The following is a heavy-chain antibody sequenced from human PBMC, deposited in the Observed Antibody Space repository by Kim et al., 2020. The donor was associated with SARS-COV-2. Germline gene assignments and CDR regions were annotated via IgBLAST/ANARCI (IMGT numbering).Heavy chain of an antibody. D-gene: IGHD6-19*01. CDR2: ISSSSSYT. J-gene: IGHJ4*02. V-gene: IGHV3-11*06. CDR1: GFTFSDYY. Sequence: GGSLRLSCAASGFTFSDYYMSWIRQAPGKGLEWVSYISSSSSYTNYADSVKGRFTISRDNAKNSLYLQMNSLRAEDTAVYYCARVDMQEYSSGWYKDYWGQGTLVTVSS. CDR3: ARVDMQEYSSGWYKDY.